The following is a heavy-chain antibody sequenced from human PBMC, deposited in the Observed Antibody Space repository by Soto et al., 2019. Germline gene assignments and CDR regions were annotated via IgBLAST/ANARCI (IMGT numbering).Heavy chain of an antibody. CDR1: GGSISSYY. D-gene: IGHD2-2*01. V-gene: IGHV4-59*08. CDR3: ARRYAPCFDY. Sequence: TSETLSLTCTVSGGSISSYYWSWIRQPPGKGLEWIGYIYYSGSTNYNPSLKSRVTISVDTSKNQFSLKLSSVTAADTAVYYCARRYAPCFDYCGQGTLVTXSS. J-gene: IGHJ4*02. CDR2: IYYSGST.